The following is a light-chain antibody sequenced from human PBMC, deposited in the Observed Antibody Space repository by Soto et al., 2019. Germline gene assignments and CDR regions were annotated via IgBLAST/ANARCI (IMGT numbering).Light chain of an antibody. J-gene: IGKJ3*01. CDR1: QSVTNNF. CDR2: GAS. V-gene: IGKV3-20*01. CDR3: QQYGTPPFT. Sequence: IVLTQSPGTLSLSPGEGATLSCGASQSVTNNFLAWYQQKPGQAPRLLIYGASSRPTGVPDRFSGSGSGTDFTLTISRLEPGDFAIYYCQQYGTPPFTFGPGTKVDIK.